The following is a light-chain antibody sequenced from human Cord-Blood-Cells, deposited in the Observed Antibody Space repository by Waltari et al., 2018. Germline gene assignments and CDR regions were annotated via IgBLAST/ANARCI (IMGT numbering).Light chain of an antibody. V-gene: IGLV2-14*01. J-gene: IGLJ1*01. CDR3: SSYTSSSTYV. CDR1: SSDVGGYNY. CDR2: EVS. Sequence: QSALTQPASASGSPGQSLTISCTGTSSDVGGYNYVSWYQQHPGKAPKLMIYEVSNRPSGVSNRFSGSKSGNTASLTISGLQAEDEADYYCSSYTSSSTYVFGTGTKVTVL.